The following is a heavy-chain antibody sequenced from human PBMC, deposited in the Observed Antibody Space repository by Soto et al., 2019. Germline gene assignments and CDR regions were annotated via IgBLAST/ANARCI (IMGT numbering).Heavy chain of an antibody. J-gene: IGHJ5*02. D-gene: IGHD3-3*01. CDR1: GGSISSGGYY. Sequence: SETLSLTCTVSGGSISSGGYYWSWIRQHPGKGLEWIGYIYYSGSTYYKPSLKSRVTISVHTSKNQCSLKLSSVTAADTAVYYCARAFGRFHWFDPWGQGTLVTVYS. V-gene: IGHV4-31*03. CDR3: ARAFGRFHWFDP. CDR2: IYYSGST.